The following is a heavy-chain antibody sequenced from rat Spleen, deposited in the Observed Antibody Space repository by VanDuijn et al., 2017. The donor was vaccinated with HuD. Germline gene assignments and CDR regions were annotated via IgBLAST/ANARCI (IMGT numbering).Heavy chain of an antibody. CDR1: DYSITNNY. CDR2: ISYSGST. J-gene: IGHJ2*01. CDR3: TRGPTDY. D-gene: IGHD2-1*01. Sequence: EVQLQESGPGLVKPSQSLSLTCSVTDYSITNNYWGWIRKFPGNKMEWMGYISYSGSTSYNPSLKSRISITRDTSKNQFFLQLNSVTTEDTATYYCTRGPTDYWGQGVMVTVSS. V-gene: IGHV3-1*01.